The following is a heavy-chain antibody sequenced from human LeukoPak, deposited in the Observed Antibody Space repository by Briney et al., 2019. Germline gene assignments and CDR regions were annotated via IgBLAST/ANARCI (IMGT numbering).Heavy chain of an antibody. D-gene: IGHD1-26*01. CDR2: IYHSGNT. Sequence: SETLSLTCTVSGYSISSGYYWGWIRQPPGKGLEWIGSIYHSGNTYYNPSLKSRVTISVDTSKNQFSLKLSSVTAADTAVYYCARGGSRPSDAFDIWGQGTMVTVSS. CDR3: ARGGSRPSDAFDI. CDR1: GYSISSGYY. J-gene: IGHJ3*02. V-gene: IGHV4-38-2*02.